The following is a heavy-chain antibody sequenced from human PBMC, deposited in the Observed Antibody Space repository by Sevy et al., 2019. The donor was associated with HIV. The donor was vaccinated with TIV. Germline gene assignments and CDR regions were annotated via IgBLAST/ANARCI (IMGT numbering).Heavy chain of an antibody. CDR1: GFTFDDYT. D-gene: IGHD6-13*01. V-gene: IGHV3-43*01. J-gene: IGHJ4*02. Sequence: GGSLRLSCAASGFTFDDYTMHWVRQAPGKGLEWVSLISWDGGSTYYADSVKGRFTISRDNSKNSLYLQINSLRTEDTVLYYGTEDPVAAAGPGYFDYWGQGTLVTVSS. CDR3: TEDPVAAAGPGYFDY. CDR2: ISWDGGST.